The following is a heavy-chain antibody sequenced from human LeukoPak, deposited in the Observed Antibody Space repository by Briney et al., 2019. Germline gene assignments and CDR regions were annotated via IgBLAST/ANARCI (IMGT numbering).Heavy chain of an antibody. J-gene: IGHJ3*02. D-gene: IGHD2-15*01. CDR3: ARALVAGVTLNALDI. Sequence: PGGSLRLSCAASGFSFSSYWMHWVRQAPGKGLVWVARIQYDGSTTNYADSVKGRFTISRDNAKKTLYVQMNSLRAEDTAVYYCARALVAGVTLNALDISRQGTMVTVSS. CDR1: GFSFSSYW. V-gene: IGHV3-74*01. CDR2: IQYDGSTT.